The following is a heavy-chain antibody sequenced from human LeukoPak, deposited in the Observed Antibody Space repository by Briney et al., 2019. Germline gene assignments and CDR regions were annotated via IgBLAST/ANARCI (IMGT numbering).Heavy chain of an antibody. CDR1: GFTFNRYG. CDR3: ARARWELPIVYAFDI. J-gene: IGHJ3*02. Sequence: GGSLRLSCAASGFTFNRYGMSWVRQAPGKGLEWVSAISGSGGTSYYADSVKGRFTISRDNSKNTLYLQINSLRAEDTAVYYCARARWELPIVYAFDIWGQGTMVTVSS. CDR2: ISGSGGTS. D-gene: IGHD1-26*01. V-gene: IGHV3-23*01.